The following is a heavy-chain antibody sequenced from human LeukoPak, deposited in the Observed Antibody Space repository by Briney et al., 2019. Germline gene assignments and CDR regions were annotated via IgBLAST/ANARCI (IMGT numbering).Heavy chain of an antibody. CDR2: INPNSGGT. V-gene: IGHV1-2*02. CDR1: GYTFTGYY. Sequence: GASVKVSCKASGYTFTGYYMHWVRQAPGQGLEWMGWINPNSGGTNYAQKFQGRVTMTRDTSISTAYMELSRLRSDDTAVYYCARGEATVAQTRNYYYHMDVWGKGTTVTVSS. D-gene: IGHD4-23*01. CDR3: ARGEATVAQTRNYYYHMDV. J-gene: IGHJ6*03.